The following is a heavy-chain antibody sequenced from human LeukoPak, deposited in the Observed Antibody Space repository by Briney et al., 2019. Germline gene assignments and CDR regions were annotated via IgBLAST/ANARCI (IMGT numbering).Heavy chain of an antibody. CDR3: VKDPLPIVGTSSFDY. D-gene: IGHD1-26*01. CDR2: ISSNEYTT. CDR1: GFSFCRYA. Sequence: GGSLRLSCSPPGFSFCRYAMYCVRQALGKGPEYVSVISSNEYTTYYADSVRGRFTISRDNSNNTLYLQMSSLRAEDTAIYYCVKDPLPIVGTSSFDYWGQGTLVTVSS. V-gene: IGHV3-64D*09. J-gene: IGHJ4*02.